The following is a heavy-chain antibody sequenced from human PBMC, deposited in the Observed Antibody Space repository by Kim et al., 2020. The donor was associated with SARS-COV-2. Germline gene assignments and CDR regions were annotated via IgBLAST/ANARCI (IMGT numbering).Heavy chain of an antibody. CDR3: AKNGQCADRVATIMMWYYYYYGMDV. J-gene: IGHJ6*02. CDR1: GFTFSSYA. V-gene: IGHV3-23*01. D-gene: IGHD5-12*01. CDR2: ISGSGGST. Sequence: GGSLRLSCAASGFTFSSYAMSWVRQAPGKGLEWFSAISGSGGSTYDADSVKGRFTISRDNSKNTLYLQMNSMRAEDTAVYYCAKNGQCADRVATIMMWYYYYYGMDVWGQGTTVTVSS.